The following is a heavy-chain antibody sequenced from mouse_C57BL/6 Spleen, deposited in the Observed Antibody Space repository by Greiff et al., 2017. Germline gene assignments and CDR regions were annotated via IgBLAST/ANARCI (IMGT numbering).Heavy chain of an antibody. CDR3: ARGGITTVVGNYAMDY. CDR1: GYTFTSSW. CDR2: IDPSDSET. V-gene: IGHV1-52*01. J-gene: IGHJ4*01. D-gene: IGHD1-1*01. Sequence: QVQLQQPGAELVRPGSSVKLSCKASGYTFTSSWMHWVKQRPIQGLEWIGNIDPSDSETHYNQKFKDKATLTVDKSSSTAYMQLSSLTSEDSAVYYCARGGITTVVGNYAMDYWGQGTSVTVSS.